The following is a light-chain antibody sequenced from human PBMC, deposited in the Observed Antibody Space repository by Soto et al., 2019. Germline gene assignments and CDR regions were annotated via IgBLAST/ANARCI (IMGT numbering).Light chain of an antibody. Sequence: DIQMTQSPSTLSASVGDRVTITCRASQSISSWLAWYQQKPGKAPKLLIYDASSLESGVPSRFSGSGSGTVFTLTISSLHPDDFATYYCQQYNSWRTFGQGTKLEIK. CDR2: DAS. V-gene: IGKV1-5*01. CDR3: QQYNSWRT. J-gene: IGKJ2*02. CDR1: QSISSW.